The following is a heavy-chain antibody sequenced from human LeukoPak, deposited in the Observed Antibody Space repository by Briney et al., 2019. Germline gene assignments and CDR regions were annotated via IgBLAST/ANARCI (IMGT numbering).Heavy chain of an antibody. J-gene: IGHJ1*01. CDR3: ARDGSMVRGVIGAEYFQH. D-gene: IGHD3-10*01. CDR1: GYSISSGYY. Sequence: PSETLSLTCTVSGYSISSGYYWGWIRQPPGKGLEWIRSIYHSGSTYYNPSLKSRVTISVDTSKNQFSLKLSSVTAADTAVYYCARDGSMVRGVIGAEYFQHWGQGTLVTVSS. CDR2: IYHSGST. V-gene: IGHV4-38-2*02.